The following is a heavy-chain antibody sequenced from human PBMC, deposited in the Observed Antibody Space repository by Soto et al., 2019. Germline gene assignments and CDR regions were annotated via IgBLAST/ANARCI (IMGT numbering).Heavy chain of an antibody. CDR1: GGSISSYY. J-gene: IGHJ4*02. CDR2: IYYSGTT. Sequence: SETLSLTCTVSGGSISSYYWSWIRQPPGKGLEWIGYIYYSGTTNYNPSLKSRVTISVDTSKNQFSLKLSSVTAADTAVYYCARSPSGYSSTFDYWGQGTLVTVSS. D-gene: IGHD5-18*01. V-gene: IGHV4-59*01. CDR3: ARSPSGYSSTFDY.